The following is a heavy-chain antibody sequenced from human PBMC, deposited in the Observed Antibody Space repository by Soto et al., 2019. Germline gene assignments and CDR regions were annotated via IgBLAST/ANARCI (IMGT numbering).Heavy chain of an antibody. CDR2: IYYSGIT. CDR3: ARSTGYGDSYFDY. D-gene: IGHD5-18*01. CDR1: GGSISSYY. J-gene: IGHJ4*02. Sequence: SETLSLTCTVSGGSISSYYWSWIRQPPGKGLEWIGYIYYSGITNYNPSLKSRVTISLDTPNNQFSLKLSSVIAADTAVYYCARSTGYGDSYFDYWGRGTLVTVSS. V-gene: IGHV4-59*01.